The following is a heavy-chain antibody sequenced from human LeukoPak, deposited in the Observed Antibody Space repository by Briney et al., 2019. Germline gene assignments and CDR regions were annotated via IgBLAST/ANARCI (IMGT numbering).Heavy chain of an antibody. J-gene: IGHJ6*03. CDR3: ARTPAVAGIYYYYYMDV. D-gene: IGHD6-19*01. CDR1: GYTFTSYG. Sequence: ASVKVSCKASGYTFTSYGISWVRQAPGQGLEWMGWISAYNGNTNYAQKLQGRVTMTTDTSTSTAYMELRSLRSDNTAVYYCARTPAVAGIYYYYYMDVWGKGTTVTVSS. V-gene: IGHV1-18*01. CDR2: ISAYNGNT.